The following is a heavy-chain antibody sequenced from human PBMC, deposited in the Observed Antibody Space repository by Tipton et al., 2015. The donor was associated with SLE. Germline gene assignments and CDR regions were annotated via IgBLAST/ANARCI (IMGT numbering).Heavy chain of an antibody. CDR3: AKEADYDILTGHRGAFDI. CDR1: GFTFSSYA. D-gene: IGHD3-9*01. V-gene: IGHV3-23*01. CDR2: ISGSGGST. J-gene: IGHJ3*02. Sequence: SGFTFSSYAMSWVRQAPGKGLEWVSAISGSGGSTYYADSVKGRFTISRDNSKNTLYLQMNSLRAEDTAVYYCAKEADYDILTGHRGAFDIWGQGTMVTVSS.